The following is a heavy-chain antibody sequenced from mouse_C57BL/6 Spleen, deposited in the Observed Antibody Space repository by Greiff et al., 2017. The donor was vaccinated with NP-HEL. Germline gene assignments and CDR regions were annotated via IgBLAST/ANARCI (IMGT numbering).Heavy chain of an antibody. J-gene: IGHJ2*01. CDR3: TPLITTVVDY. CDR1: GYTFTDYE. CDR2: IDPETGGT. V-gene: IGHV1-15*01. Sequence: VQLQQSGAELVRPGASVTLSCKASGYTFTDYEMHWVKQTPVHGLEWIGAIDPETGGTAYNQKFKGKAILTADKSSSTAYMELRSLTSEDSAVYYCTPLITTVVDYWGQGTTLTVSS. D-gene: IGHD1-1*01.